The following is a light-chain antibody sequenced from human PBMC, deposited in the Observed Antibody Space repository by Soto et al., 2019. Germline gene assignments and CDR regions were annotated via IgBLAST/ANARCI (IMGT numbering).Light chain of an antibody. J-gene: IGKJ5*01. CDR3: QEAYSFPVT. CDR1: QDISKW. V-gene: IGKV1D-12*01. CDR2: TAS. Sequence: DIQMTQSPSSVSASVGDRVTITCRASQDISKWIAWYQQKPGRAPKLLIHTASTIQREVPSRFSVSGSGTDFTLTISSLQHEDFETYYCQEAYSFPVTLGLGTRLEIK.